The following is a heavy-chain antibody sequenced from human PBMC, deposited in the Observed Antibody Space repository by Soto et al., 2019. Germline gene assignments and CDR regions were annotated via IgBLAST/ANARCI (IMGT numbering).Heavy chain of an antibody. J-gene: IGHJ4*02. D-gene: IGHD6-19*01. V-gene: IGHV3-30*18. Sequence: GASLRLSCAASGFTFSSYGMPCVRQAPGKGLEGVAVISYDGSNKYYADSVNGRFTISIDNSKNTLYLQMNSLRAEDTAVDYCAKYAFALISSGWYWSYLDYWGQGTLVTVSS. CDR3: AKYAFALISSGWYWSYLDY. CDR2: ISYDGSNK. CDR1: GFTFSSYG.